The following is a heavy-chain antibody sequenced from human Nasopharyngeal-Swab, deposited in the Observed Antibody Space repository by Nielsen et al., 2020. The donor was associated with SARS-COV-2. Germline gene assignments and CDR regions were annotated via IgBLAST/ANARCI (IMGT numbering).Heavy chain of an antibody. J-gene: IGHJ5*02. CDR1: GGSFSNYY. CDR2: FKYGGSS. CDR3: ARGAPSSYWFDP. V-gene: IGHV4-34*01. Sequence: SETLSLTCAVFGGSFSNYYWTWIRQPPGKELEWIGEFKYGGSSNYNPSPKSRVTMSLDTSKNQFSLELSSVTAADTAVYYCARGAPSSYWFDPWGQGTLVTVSS.